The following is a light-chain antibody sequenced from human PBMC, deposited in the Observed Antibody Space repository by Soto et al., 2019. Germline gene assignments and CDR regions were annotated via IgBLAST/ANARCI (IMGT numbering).Light chain of an antibody. Sequence: QSALTQPASVSGSPGQSITISCTGTSSDVGGYNYVAWYQQHPLKAPKLMIYEVNNRPSGVSSRFSGSKSGKTASLTIAGLQPEDEADYYCSSYTSSSTVVFGGGTKLTVL. CDR1: SSDVGGYNY. CDR3: SSYTSSSTVV. CDR2: EVN. J-gene: IGLJ2*01. V-gene: IGLV2-14*01.